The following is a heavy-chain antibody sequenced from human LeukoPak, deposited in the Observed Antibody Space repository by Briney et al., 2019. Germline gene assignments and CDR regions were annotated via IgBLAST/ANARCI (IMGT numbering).Heavy chain of an antibody. D-gene: IGHD2-2*02. Sequence: SETLSLTCTVSGGSISSYYWSWIRQPVGQGLEWIGRIYTSGSTNYNPSLKSRVTMSVDTSKNQFSLKLSSVTAADTAVYYCARAAPFPSDIVVVPAAIRFFGAEYYFDYWGQGTLVTVSP. CDR1: GGSISSYY. CDR3: ARAAPFPSDIVVVPAAIRFFGAEYYFDY. V-gene: IGHV4-4*07. CDR2: IYTSGST. J-gene: IGHJ4*02.